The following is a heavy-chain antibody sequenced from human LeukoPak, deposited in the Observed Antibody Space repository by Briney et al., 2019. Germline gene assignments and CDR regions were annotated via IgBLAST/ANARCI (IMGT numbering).Heavy chain of an antibody. J-gene: IGHJ4*02. D-gene: IGHD6-13*01. V-gene: IGHV3-30*03. CDR1: GFTFSSYG. CDR3: ARALLYSSSWYSFDY. CDR2: ISYDGSNK. Sequence: SGGSLRLSCAASGFTFSSYGMHWVRQAPGKGLEWVAVISYDGSNKYYADSVKGRFTISRDNSKNTLYLQMNSLRAEDTAVYYCARALLYSSSWYSFDYWGQGTLVTVSS.